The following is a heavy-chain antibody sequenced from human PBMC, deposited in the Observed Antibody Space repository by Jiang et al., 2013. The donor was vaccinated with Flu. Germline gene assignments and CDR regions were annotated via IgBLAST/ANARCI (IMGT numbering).Heavy chain of an antibody. D-gene: IGHD7-27*01. CDR3: ARRLTGTKDWFDP. J-gene: IGHJ5*02. CDR1: GYTFSDFW. Sequence: GAEVKKPGDSLQISCKTSGYTFSDFWIGWVRQLPGKGLEWMGIIYPGDFDTKYSPSFQGQVTISVDKTTRTAYLQWSSLKASDSAMYYCARRLTGTKDWFDPWGQGTLVSISS. V-gene: IGHV5-51*03. CDR2: IYPGDFDT.